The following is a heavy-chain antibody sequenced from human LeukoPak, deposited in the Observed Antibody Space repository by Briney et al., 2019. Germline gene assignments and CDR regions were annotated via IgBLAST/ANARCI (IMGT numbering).Heavy chain of an antibody. V-gene: IGHV4-38-2*02. D-gene: IGHD2-2*02. J-gene: IGHJ4*02. CDR3: ARDRYCSSTSCYNGAAFDY. CDR1: GYSISSGYY. Sequence: SETLSLTCTVSGYSISSGYYWGWIRQPPGKGLEWIGSIYHSGSTYYNPSLKSRVTISADTSKNQFSLKLNSLTTADTAVYYCARDRYCSSTSCYNGAAFDYWGQGTLVTVSS. CDR2: IYHSGST.